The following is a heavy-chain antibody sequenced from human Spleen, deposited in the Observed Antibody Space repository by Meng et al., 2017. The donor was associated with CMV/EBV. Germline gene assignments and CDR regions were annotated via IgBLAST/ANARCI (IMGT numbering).Heavy chain of an antibody. Sequence: ASVKVSCKASGYTFTTYSLSWLRQAPGQGLEWMAWISTDNGNTKYAENFQGRLTVTTDTSINTGYMELTRLTSDDTAVYYCARDNNWGPDYWGQGTLVTVSS. CDR2: ISTDNGNT. CDR3: ARDNNWGPDY. V-gene: IGHV1-18*01. CDR1: GYTFTTYS. D-gene: IGHD7-27*01. J-gene: IGHJ4*02.